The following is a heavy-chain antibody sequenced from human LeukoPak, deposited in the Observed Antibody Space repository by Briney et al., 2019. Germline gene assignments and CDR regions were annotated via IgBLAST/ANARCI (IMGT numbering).Heavy chain of an antibody. CDR1: GFTFSSYA. D-gene: IGHD6-19*01. V-gene: IGHV3-64*01. Sequence: GGSLRLSCAASGFTFSSYAMHWVRQAPGKGLEYVSAISSNGGSTYYANSVKGRFTISRDNSKNTLYLQMGSLRAEDMAVYYCATGGSRYSGAVWGQGTLVTVSS. J-gene: IGHJ4*02. CDR3: ATGGSRYSGAV. CDR2: ISSNGGST.